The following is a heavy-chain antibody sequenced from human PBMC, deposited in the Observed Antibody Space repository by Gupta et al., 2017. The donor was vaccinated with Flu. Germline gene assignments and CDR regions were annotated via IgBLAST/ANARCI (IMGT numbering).Heavy chain of an antibody. CDR1: GFTFRAYA. J-gene: IGHJ4*02. D-gene: IGHD3-3*01. CDR3: ATARDGGQLFGY. CDR2: IRGDTFAT. Sequence: EVQLLESGGGLVQPGGSLRLSCVASGFTFRAYAMTWVRQVPGRGLEWVSSIRGDTFATFYADSVRGRFTVSRDNSDNTVTMQMDSLTXEXTAVYYXATARDGGQLFGYWGQGTLVTVSP. V-gene: IGHV3-23*01.